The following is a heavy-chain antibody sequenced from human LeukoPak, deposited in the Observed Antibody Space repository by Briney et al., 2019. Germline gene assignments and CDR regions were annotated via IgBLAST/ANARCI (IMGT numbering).Heavy chain of an antibody. V-gene: IGHV4-39*01. Sequence: SETLSLTCTVSGGSISSSSYYWGWIRQPPGKGLEWIGSVYYSGSTYYNPSLESRVTISVDTSKNQFSLKLSSVTAADTAVYYCARHEKEYQLLSIGWFDPWGQGTLVTVSS. CDR2: VYYSGST. J-gene: IGHJ5*02. D-gene: IGHD2-2*01. CDR1: GGSISSSSYY. CDR3: ARHEKEYQLLSIGWFDP.